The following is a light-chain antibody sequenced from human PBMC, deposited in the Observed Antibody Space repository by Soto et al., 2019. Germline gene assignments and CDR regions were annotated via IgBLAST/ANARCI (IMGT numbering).Light chain of an antibody. J-gene: IGKJ1*01. CDR1: QSVSSSY. V-gene: IGKV3-20*01. CDR3: QQYGSSSWT. CDR2: GAS. Sequence: EIVLTQSPGTLSLSPVERATLSCRASQSVSSSYLAWYQQKPGQAPRLLIYGASSRDTGIPDRFSGSGSGTDFTLSISRLEPEDFEVYYCQQYGSSSWTFGQGTKVDIK.